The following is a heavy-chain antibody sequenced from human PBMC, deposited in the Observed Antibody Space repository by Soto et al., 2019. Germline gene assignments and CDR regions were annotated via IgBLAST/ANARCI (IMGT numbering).Heavy chain of an antibody. Sequence: QVQLQESGPGLVKPSQTLSLTCTVSGGSISSGDYYWSWIHQPPGKGLEWIGYIYYSGSTYYNPSLKSRVTISVDTSKNQFSLKLSSMTAADTAVYYCARGDFSAALHGMDVWGQGTTVTVSS. CDR2: IYYSGST. J-gene: IGHJ6*02. D-gene: IGHD6-6*01. CDR3: ARGDFSAALHGMDV. V-gene: IGHV4-30-4*01. CDR1: GGSISSGDYY.